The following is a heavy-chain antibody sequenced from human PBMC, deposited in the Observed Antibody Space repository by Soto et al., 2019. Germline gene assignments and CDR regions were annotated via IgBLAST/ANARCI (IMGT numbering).Heavy chain of an antibody. CDR1: GFSFSSYA. CDR3: AKGSTEYSDSVDH. CDR2: ISDRGWSS. Sequence: EVQLLESGGGLAQPGGSLRLACAASGFSFSSYAMVWVRQAPGKGLEWVSVISDRGWSSYFADSVKGRFTISRDNSKNVLSLEMNSLRAEDTATYFCAKGSTEYSDSVDHWGQGPLVIVSS. D-gene: IGHD5-12*01. V-gene: IGHV3-23*01. J-gene: IGHJ4*02.